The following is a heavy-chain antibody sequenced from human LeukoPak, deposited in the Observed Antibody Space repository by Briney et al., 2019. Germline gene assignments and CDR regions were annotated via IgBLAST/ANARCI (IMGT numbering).Heavy chain of an antibody. CDR3: ARTLRTTASFDP. CDR2: ISAYNGNT. D-gene: IGHD4-11*01. V-gene: IGHV1-18*01. J-gene: IGHJ5*02. CDR1: GYTFTSYG. Sequence: ASVKVSCKASGYTFTSYGISWVRQAPGQGLECMGGISAYNGNTNYAQKLQGRVTMTTDTSTNTAHGALRHLRSDATAVYYCARTLRTTASFDPWGQGTLVTVSS.